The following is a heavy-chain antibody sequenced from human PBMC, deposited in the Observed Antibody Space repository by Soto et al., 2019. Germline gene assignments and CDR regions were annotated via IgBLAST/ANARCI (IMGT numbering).Heavy chain of an antibody. V-gene: IGHV3-7*03. CDR3: FGGNGGHQ. J-gene: IGHJ4*02. D-gene: IGHD3-16*01. CDR1: DFNFRNYW. Sequence: GGSLRLSCATSDFNFRNYWMNWVRQAPGKGLEWVANIKPDGSATYYVDSVKGRFTISRDNVRNSVSLQMNSLRVEDTAVYFCFGGNGGHQWGQGTLVTVSS. CDR2: IKPDGSAT.